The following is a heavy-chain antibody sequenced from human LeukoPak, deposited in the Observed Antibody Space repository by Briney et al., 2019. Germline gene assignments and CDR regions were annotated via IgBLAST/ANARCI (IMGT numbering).Heavy chain of an antibody. J-gene: IGHJ4*02. D-gene: IGHD3-10*01. CDR3: ATRNTEREYYFDY. CDR2: FDPEDGET. Sequence: ASVKVSCTVSGYTLTELSMHWVRQAPGKGLEWMGGFDPEDGETIYAQKFQGRVTMTEDTSTDTAYMELSSLRSEDTAVYYCATRNTEREYYFDYWGQGTLVTVSS. CDR1: GYTLTELS. V-gene: IGHV1-24*01.